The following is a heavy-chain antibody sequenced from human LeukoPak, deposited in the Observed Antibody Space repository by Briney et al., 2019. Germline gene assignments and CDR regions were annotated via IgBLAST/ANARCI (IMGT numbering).Heavy chain of an antibody. V-gene: IGHV3-11*05. CDR3: ARVQTNSDWFYFDS. Sequence: GGSLRLSCAASGFTFSDYYMSWVRQSPGKGLEWVSSITSSSSYTNYAHYVMGRFTISTANPMNSLFLQMNNLRAEDTAVYYCARVQTNSDWFYFDSWGQGTLVTVSS. D-gene: IGHD3-9*01. J-gene: IGHJ4*02. CDR2: ITSSSSYT. CDR1: GFTFSDYY.